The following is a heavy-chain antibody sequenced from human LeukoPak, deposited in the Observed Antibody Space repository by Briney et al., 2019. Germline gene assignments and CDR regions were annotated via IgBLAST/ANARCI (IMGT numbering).Heavy chain of an antibody. Sequence: GGSLRLSCAASGFTFSSYGMHWVRQAPGKGLEWVSAISGSGGSTYYADSVKGRFTISRDNSKNTLYLQMNSLRAEDTAVYYCAKGALSGYSYGHFDYWGQGTLVTVSS. CDR3: AKGALSGYSYGHFDY. CDR1: GFTFSSYG. J-gene: IGHJ4*02. D-gene: IGHD5-18*01. V-gene: IGHV3-23*01. CDR2: ISGSGGST.